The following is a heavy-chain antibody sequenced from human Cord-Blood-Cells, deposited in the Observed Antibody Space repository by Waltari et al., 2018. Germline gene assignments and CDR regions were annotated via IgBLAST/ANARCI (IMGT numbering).Heavy chain of an antibody. CDR1: GYTFTGYY. Sequence: QVQLVQSGAEVKKPGASVKVSCKASGYTFTGYYMHWVRQAPGQGLEWMGWINPNGGGTNDAQKFQGRVTMTRDTSISTAYMELSRLRSDDTAVYYCARGAAAAGSNYYYFDYWGQGTLVTVSS. CDR2: INPNGGGT. CDR3: ARGAAAAGSNYYYFDY. D-gene: IGHD6-13*01. V-gene: IGHV1-2*02. J-gene: IGHJ4*02.